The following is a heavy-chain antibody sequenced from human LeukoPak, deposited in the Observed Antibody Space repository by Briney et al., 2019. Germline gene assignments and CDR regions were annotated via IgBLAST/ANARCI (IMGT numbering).Heavy chain of an antibody. CDR2: IYYSGNT. V-gene: IGHV4-39*01. D-gene: IGHD2-15*01. CDR1: GGSISSSGYY. J-gene: IGHJ4*02. CDR3: ARQECSGGSCYAFDY. Sequence: PSETLSLTCTVSGGSISSSGYYWGWIRQPPGKGLEWIGSIYYSGNTSYNASLKSRVTISVDTSKNQFSLRLNSVTAADTAVYYCARQECSGGSCYAFDYWGQGTLVTISS.